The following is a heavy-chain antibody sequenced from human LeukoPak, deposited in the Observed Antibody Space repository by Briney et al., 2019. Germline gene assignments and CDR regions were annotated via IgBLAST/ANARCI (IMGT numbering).Heavy chain of an antibody. CDR3: AREFAYYYDSSGYRRAFDI. J-gene: IGHJ3*02. V-gene: IGHV4-4*07. Sequence: SQTLSLXCTVSGGSISSYYWSWIRQPAGKGLEWIGRIYTSGSTNYNPSLKSRVTMSVDTSENQFSLKLSSVTAADTAVYYCAREFAYYYDSSGYRRAFDIWGQGTMVTVSS. CDR2: IYTSGST. CDR1: GGSISSYY. D-gene: IGHD3-22*01.